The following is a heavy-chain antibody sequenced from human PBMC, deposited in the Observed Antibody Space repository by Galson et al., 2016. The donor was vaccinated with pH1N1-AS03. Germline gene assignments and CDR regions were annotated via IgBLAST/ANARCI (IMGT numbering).Heavy chain of an antibody. J-gene: IGHJ4*02. CDR2: VNTKTGVT. CDR1: GYAFTAYY. Sequence: SVKVSCKASGYAFTAYYIHWVRQAPGQGLEWMGFVNTKTGVTIYALKFKGRVTMTRDTSISTAYMELRGLGSDDSAFYYCARVEGIASTTGDWGQGSLITVSS. V-gene: IGHV1-2*02. CDR3: ARVEGIASTTGD. D-gene: IGHD6-13*01.